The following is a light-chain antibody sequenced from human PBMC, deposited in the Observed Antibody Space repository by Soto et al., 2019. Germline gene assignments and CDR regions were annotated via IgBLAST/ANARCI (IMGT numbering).Light chain of an antibody. CDR3: QQYASSPLT. CDR2: HVS. V-gene: IGKV3-20*01. Sequence: EIVLTQPPGTLSLSPGERATLSCRASQTVGRNFLAWYQQKPGQAPRLLIYHVSNRATGIPDRFSGSGSGTDFTLTISRLEPEDFAVYYCQQYASSPLTFGGGAKVEI. J-gene: IGKJ4*01. CDR1: QTVGRNF.